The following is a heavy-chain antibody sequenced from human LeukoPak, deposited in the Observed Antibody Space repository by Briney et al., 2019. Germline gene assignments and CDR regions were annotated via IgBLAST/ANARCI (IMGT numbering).Heavy chain of an antibody. Sequence: ASVKVSCKASGGTFSSYAISWVRQAPGQGLEWMGWMNPNNGNTGYAQKFQGRVTMTRDTSISTAYMELRDLRSEDTAVYYCVRDGEGVAISVNYWFDPWGQGTLVTVSS. J-gene: IGHJ5*02. CDR2: MNPNNGNT. D-gene: IGHD3-10*01. CDR1: GGTFSSYA. CDR3: VRDGEGVAISVNYWFDP. V-gene: IGHV1-8*02.